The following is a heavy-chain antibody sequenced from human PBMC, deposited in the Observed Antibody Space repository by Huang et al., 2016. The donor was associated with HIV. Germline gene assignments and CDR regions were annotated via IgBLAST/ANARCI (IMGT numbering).Heavy chain of an antibody. Sequence: EVQLVQSGVELKKPGESLKISCRASGYTFTHYWIGWVRQMPGKGLEWMGIVYPVDSDTRYRPSFQGQVTISADKSVNTAYLQWGGLKASDTAIYYCARFSHKRSTHESGFGYWGQGTLVTVSS. J-gene: IGHJ4*02. CDR3: ARFSHKRSTHESGFGY. V-gene: IGHV5-51*01. D-gene: IGHD2-2*01. CDR2: VYPVDSDT. CDR1: GYTFTHYW.